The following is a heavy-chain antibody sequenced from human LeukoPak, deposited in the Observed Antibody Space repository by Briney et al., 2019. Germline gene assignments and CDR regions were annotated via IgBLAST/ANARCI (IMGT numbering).Heavy chain of an antibody. Sequence: PSETLSLTCTVSGGSISSGGYYWSWIRQPPGKGLEWIGYIYHSGSTYYNPSLKSRVTISVDRSKNQFSLKLSSVTAADTAVYYCVRLKGYSSGWYPSYYFDYWGQGTLVTVSS. CDR2: IYHSGST. CDR1: GGSISSGGYY. J-gene: IGHJ4*02. V-gene: IGHV4-30-2*01. CDR3: VRLKGYSSGWYPSYYFDY. D-gene: IGHD6-19*01.